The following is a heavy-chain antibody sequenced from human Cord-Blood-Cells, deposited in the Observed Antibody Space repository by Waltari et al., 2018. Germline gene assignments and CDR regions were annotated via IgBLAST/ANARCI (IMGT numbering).Heavy chain of an antibody. D-gene: IGHD5-18*01. Sequence: EVQLVETGGGLIQPGGSLRLSCAAPGFTVSRTLLRWVRPAPGKGLEWVSVIYSGGSTYYADSVKGRFTISRDNSKNTLYLQMNSLRAEDTAVYYCARSTRNTAMARDAFDIWGQGTMVTVSS. CDR2: IYSGGST. CDR3: ARSTRNTAMARDAFDI. V-gene: IGHV3-53*02. CDR1: GFTVSRTL. J-gene: IGHJ3*02.